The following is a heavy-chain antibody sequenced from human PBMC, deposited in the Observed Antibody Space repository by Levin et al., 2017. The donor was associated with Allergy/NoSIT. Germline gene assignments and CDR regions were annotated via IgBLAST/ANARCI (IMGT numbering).Heavy chain of an antibody. CDR1: GFSLSHPRMG. J-gene: IGHJ3*02. CDR3: ARIPDYYDSSADSYFLPWAFDI. CDR2: IFSNDKK. V-gene: IGHV2-26*01. Sequence: SGPTLVKPTETLTLTCTVSGFSLSHPRMGVSWIRQPPGKALEWLAHIFSNDKKSYTTSLRSRLTISKDTSQSQVVLTMTNVDPVYTATYYCARIPDYYDSSADSYFLPWAFDIWGQGTMVTVSS. D-gene: IGHD3-22*01.